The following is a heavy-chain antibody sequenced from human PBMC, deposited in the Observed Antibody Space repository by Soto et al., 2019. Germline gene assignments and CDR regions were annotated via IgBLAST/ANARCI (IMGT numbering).Heavy chain of an antibody. CDR1: GFTFSSYA. CDR2: ISGSGGST. CDR3: AKEGYSSSWNYYYYYGMDV. J-gene: IGHJ6*02. D-gene: IGHD6-13*01. V-gene: IGHV3-23*01. Sequence: GGSLRLSCVASGFTFSSYAMSWVRQAPGKGLEWVSAISGSGGSTYYADSVKGRFTISRDNSKNTLYLQMNSLRAEDTAVYYCAKEGYSSSWNYYYYYGMDVWGQGTTVTVSS.